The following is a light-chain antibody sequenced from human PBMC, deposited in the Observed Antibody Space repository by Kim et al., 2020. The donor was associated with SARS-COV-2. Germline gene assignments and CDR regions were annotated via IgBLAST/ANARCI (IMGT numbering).Light chain of an antibody. CDR1: KSISTV. Sequence: LVGERVTNTCRASKSISTVLAWNKQKPGKDPKLLIIDASSLQSGVQSRFSGSGSGTEFTRTINGLQPDDFATNYCQQYYMFWTFGQGTKVDIK. CDR3: QQYYMFWT. J-gene: IGKJ1*01. CDR2: DAS. V-gene: IGKV1-5*01.